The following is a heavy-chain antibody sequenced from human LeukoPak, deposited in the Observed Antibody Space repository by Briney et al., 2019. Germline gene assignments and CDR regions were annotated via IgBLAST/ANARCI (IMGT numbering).Heavy chain of an antibody. CDR2: IIPIFGTA. D-gene: IGHD5-12*01. J-gene: IGHJ4*02. CDR3: ARTDIVATIFRY. CDR1: GYTFTSYG. V-gene: IGHV1-69*13. Sequence: VASVKVSCKASGYTFTSYGISWVRQAPGQGLEWMGGIIPIFGTANYAQKFQGRVTITADESTSTAYMELSSLRSEDTAVYYCARTDIVATIFRYWGQGTLVTVSS.